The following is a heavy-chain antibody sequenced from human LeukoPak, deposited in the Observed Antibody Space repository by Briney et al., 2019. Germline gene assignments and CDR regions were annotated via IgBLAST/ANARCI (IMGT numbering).Heavy chain of an antibody. CDR2: IAPSDSYT. CDR1: ETRFTSYW. Sequence: GASLKISCKGSETRFTSYWISWGRQLPGKGLEWMGRIAPSDSYTIYSPSLQGHVTISADKSISTAYLQWSSLKASDTAMYYCARRGYYYYGMDVWGQGTAVTVSS. V-gene: IGHV5-10-1*01. J-gene: IGHJ6*01. CDR3: ARRGYYYYGMDV.